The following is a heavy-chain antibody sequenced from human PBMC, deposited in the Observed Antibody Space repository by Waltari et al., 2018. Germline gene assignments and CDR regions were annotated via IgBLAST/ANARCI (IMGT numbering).Heavy chain of an antibody. CDR2: IYYSGST. V-gene: IGHV4-39*01. CDR1: GGSISSSSYY. D-gene: IGHD6-13*01. CDR3: ARLTRSISSWFNYYYYYGMDV. J-gene: IGHJ6*02. Sequence: QLQLQESGPGLVKPSETLSLTCTVSGGSISSSSYYWGWIRQPPGKGLGWIGSIYYSGSTYYNPSLKSRVTISVDTSKNQFSLKLSSVTAADTAVYYCARLTRSISSWFNYYYYYGMDVWGQGTTVTVSS.